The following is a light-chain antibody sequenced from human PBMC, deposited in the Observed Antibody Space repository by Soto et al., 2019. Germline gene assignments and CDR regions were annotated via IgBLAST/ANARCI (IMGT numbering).Light chain of an antibody. Sequence: SVLTQPPSVPGAPGQTVTISCTGSGSNIGAGYGVQWYQQLPGTAPRLLIYGSDDRPSGVPDRFSASKSGTSASLAIAGLQAEDEGDYYCQSYDSSLSGYVFGTGTKVTV. CDR2: GSD. J-gene: IGLJ1*01. V-gene: IGLV1-40*01. CDR1: GSNIGAGYG. CDR3: QSYDSSLSGYV.